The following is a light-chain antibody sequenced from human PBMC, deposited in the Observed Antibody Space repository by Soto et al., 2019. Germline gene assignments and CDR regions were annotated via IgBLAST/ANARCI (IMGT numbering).Light chain of an antibody. CDR1: SSNIGAGYD. J-gene: IGLJ2*01. Sequence: QSVLTQPPSVSGAPGQTVTISCTGSSSNIGAGYDVHWYQQLPGTAPKLLMYGHNNRPSGVPDRFSGSKSGTSASLAITGLQAEDEADYYCLSYDNSLSGVLFGGGTKLTVL. CDR3: LSYDNSLSGVL. V-gene: IGLV1-40*01. CDR2: GHN.